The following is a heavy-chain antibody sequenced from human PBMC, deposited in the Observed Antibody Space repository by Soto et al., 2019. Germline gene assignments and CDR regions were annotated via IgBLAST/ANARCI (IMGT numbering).Heavy chain of an antibody. CDR2: IYHTGST. CDR3: ARDSGSGADY. Sequence: SETLSLTCAVSGGSISSSNWWSWVRQPPGKGLEWIGEIYHTGSTTYNPSLNSRVTISVDKSKNQFSLELSSVTAADTAVYYFARDSGSGADYWGQATLVTVS. V-gene: IGHV4-4*02. CDR1: GGSISSSNW. D-gene: IGHD2-15*01. J-gene: IGHJ4*02.